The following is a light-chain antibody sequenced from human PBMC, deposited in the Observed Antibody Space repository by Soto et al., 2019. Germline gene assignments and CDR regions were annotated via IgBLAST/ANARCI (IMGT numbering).Light chain of an antibody. CDR2: DAS. J-gene: IGKJ1*01. Sequence: EIVLTQSPGTLSLSPGEIATLSFMASQSFDSIYLAWYQQKPGQAPSLLVYDASTRATGVPARFSGSGSGTEFTLTITSLQSEDFAVYFCHQYNKWPRTFGRGTKVDI. CDR1: QSFDSIY. CDR3: HQYNKWPRT. V-gene: IGKV3-15*01.